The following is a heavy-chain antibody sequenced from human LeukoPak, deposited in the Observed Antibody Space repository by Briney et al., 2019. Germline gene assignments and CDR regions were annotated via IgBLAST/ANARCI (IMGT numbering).Heavy chain of an antibody. V-gene: IGHV3-23*01. CDR1: GFTFSSYA. CDR3: AKDYHIGAIAAANGQFDY. CDR2: ISGSGGST. D-gene: IGHD6-13*01. Sequence: GGSLRLSCAASGFTFSSYAMSWVRQAPGKGLEWVSAISGSGGSTYYADSVKGRFTISRDNSKNTLYLQMSSLRAEDTAVYYCAKDYHIGAIAAANGQFDYWGQGTLVTVSS. J-gene: IGHJ4*02.